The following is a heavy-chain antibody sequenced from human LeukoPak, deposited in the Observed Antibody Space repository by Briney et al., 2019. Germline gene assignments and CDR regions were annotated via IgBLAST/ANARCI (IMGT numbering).Heavy chain of an antibody. V-gene: IGHV4-31*03. CDR3: ARYVSAVTTSSRHYMDV. J-gene: IGHJ6*03. D-gene: IGHD4-17*01. CDR1: GGSISSGGYY. Sequence: SETLSLTCTVSGGSISSGGYYWSWIRQHPGKGLEWIGYIYYSGSTYYNPSLKSRVTISLDTSENQFSLNLKSVTAADTAVYYCARYVSAVTTSSRHYMDVWGKGTTVTVSS. CDR2: IYYSGST.